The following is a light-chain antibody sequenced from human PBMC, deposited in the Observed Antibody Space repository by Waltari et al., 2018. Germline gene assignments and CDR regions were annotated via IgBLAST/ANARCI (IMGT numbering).Light chain of an antibody. CDR3: QQANSFPWT. V-gene: IGKV1-12*01. CDR1: QDISWW. Sequence: DIQMAQSPSSVSASVGDRVTITCRASQDISWWLAWYQQKPGRAPKLLIHTSSILQSGVPSRFSGSGSVTDFTLTISSLQPEDVATYYCQQANSFPWTFGQGTRVDIK. CDR2: TSS. J-gene: IGKJ1*01.